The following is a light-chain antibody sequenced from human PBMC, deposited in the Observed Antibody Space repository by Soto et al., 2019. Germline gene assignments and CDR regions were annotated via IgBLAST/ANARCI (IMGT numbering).Light chain of an antibody. V-gene: IGKV3-20*01. CDR1: QSFSSNY. Sequence: EIVLTQSPGTLSLSPGERATLSCRASQSFSSNYLAWYQQKPGQAPRLVIYGTSTRATGIPDRFSGSGSGTDFTLTISRLEPEDFAVYYCQQYGISPYTFGQGTKLEIK. CDR2: GTS. J-gene: IGKJ2*01. CDR3: QQYGISPYT.